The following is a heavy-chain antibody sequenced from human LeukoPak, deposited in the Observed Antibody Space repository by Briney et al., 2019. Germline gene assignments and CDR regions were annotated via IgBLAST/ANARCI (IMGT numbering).Heavy chain of an antibody. J-gene: IGHJ4*02. CDR3: ATEYYGAYNY. Sequence: GGSLRLSCAASGFTFTNAWMSGVRQPQGKGLAWVGRIKSNRDGGTTDYAAPVKGRFTISRDDSKDTLYLQMNSLKTEDIAVYYCATEYYGAYNYWGQGTLITVSS. D-gene: IGHD4-17*01. V-gene: IGHV3-15*01. CDR1: GFTFTNAW. CDR2: IKSNRDGGTT.